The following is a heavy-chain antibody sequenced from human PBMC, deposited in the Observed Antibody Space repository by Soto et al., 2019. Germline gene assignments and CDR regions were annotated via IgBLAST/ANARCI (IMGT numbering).Heavy chain of an antibody. Sequence: SVKVCCKASGGTFSSYAISWVRHAPGQGHEWMGGIIPIFGTANYAQKFQGRVTITADESTSTAYMELSSLRSEDTAVYYCARERGSGYHTEYYYYGMDVWGQGTTVTVSS. V-gene: IGHV1-69*13. CDR3: ARERGSGYHTEYYYYGMDV. J-gene: IGHJ6*02. CDR2: IIPIFGTA. D-gene: IGHD3-3*01. CDR1: GGTFSSYA.